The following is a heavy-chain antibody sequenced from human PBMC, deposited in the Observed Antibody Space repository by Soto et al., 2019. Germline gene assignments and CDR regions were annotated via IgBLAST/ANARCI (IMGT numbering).Heavy chain of an antibody. CDR2: ISWNSVSI. V-gene: IGHV3-9*01. CDR3: AKDASPRIEAPLDV. CDR1: GFTFDDYS. J-gene: IGHJ6*02. Sequence: GGSLRLSCAASGFTFDDYSIHWVRQAPGKGLEWVSGISWNSVSIGYADSVKGRFTISRDNAKNSLYLQMNSLRAEDTALYYCAKDASPRIEAPLDVSGQGTTVTVSS.